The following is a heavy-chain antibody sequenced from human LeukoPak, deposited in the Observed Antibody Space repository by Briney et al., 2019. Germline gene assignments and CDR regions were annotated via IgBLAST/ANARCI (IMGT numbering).Heavy chain of an antibody. Sequence: GGSLRLSCAASGITFNNTWMSWVRQAPGKGLEWVGRIKSKTDGGTTEYAAPVKGRFTISRDDSESTLFLLMDSLKTEDTAVYYCTTTWSSRKGFDYWGQGTLVTVSS. CDR3: TTTWSSRKGFDY. V-gene: IGHV3-15*01. CDR2: IKSKTDGGTT. CDR1: GITFNNTW. D-gene: IGHD3-10*01. J-gene: IGHJ4*02.